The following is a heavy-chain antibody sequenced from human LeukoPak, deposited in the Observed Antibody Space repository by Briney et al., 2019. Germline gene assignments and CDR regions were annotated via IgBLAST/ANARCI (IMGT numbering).Heavy chain of an antibody. V-gene: IGHV4-39*01. CDR3: ATCAKPNVDYFDS. CDR2: SS. D-gene: IGHD2-21*01. Sequence: PSETLSLTCTVSGGSVSSVGYHWSWIRQSPGKGLEWIGRSSHYSPSLKSRVTISVDTSKNQFSLKLSSVTAADTAVYYCATCAKPNVDYFDSWGQGTLVTVSS. J-gene: IGHJ4*02. CDR1: GGSVSSVGYH.